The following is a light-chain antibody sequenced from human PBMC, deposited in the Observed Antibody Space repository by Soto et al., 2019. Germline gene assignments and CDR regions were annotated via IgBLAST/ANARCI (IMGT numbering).Light chain of an antibody. CDR2: AAS. Sequence: DIQMTQSPSSLSASVGDRVTITCRASESISGHLNWYQQKPGKAPKLLIYAASSLQNGVPSRFSGGGSGTDFSLTISNLQPEDFATYYCQQSYSTLSITFGQGTRLEIK. CDR3: QQSYSTLSIT. CDR1: ESISGH. J-gene: IGKJ5*01. V-gene: IGKV1-39*01.